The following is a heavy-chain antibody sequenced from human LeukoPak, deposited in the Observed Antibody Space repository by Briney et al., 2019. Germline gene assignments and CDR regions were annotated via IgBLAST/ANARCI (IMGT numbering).Heavy chain of an antibody. CDR2: ISYDGSNK. D-gene: IGHD5-12*01. J-gene: IGHJ6*03. Sequence: GRSLRLSCAASGFTFSSYAMHWVRQAPGKGLEWVAVISYDGSNKYYADSVKGRFTISRDNAKNSLYLQMNSLRAEDTALYYCAREVATTDYYYYLDVWGKGTTVTISS. CDR3: AREVATTDYYYYLDV. CDR1: GFTFSSYA. V-gene: IGHV3-30*04.